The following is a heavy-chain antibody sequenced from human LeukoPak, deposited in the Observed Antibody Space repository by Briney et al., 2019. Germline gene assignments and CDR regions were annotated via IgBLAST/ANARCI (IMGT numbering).Heavy chain of an antibody. CDR1: GGSISSGGYY. CDR3: ARGTSYYYYGMDV. CDR2: IYYSGST. J-gene: IGHJ6*02. D-gene: IGHD1-1*01. V-gene: IGHV4-31*03. Sequence: SETLSLTCTVSGGSISSGGYYWSWIRQHPGKGLGWIGYIYYSGSTYYNPSLKSRVTISVDTSKNQFSLKLSSVTAADTAVYYCARGTSYYYYGMDVWGQGTTVTVSS.